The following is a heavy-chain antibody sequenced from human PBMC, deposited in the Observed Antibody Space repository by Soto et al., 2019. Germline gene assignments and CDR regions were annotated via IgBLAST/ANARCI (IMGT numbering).Heavy chain of an antibody. CDR2: IKQDGSEK. CDR3: ATYDYGNNWFDP. CDR1: GFTFSNYW. J-gene: IGHJ5*02. D-gene: IGHD3-10*01. V-gene: IGHV3-7*01. Sequence: EVQLVESGGGLVQPGGSLRLSCAASGFTFSNYWMSWVRQTSGKGLEWVANIKQDGSEKYYVDSVRDRFTISRDNAKNSLYLQMNSLRDDDTAVYYCATYDYGNNWFDPWGQGTLVTVSS.